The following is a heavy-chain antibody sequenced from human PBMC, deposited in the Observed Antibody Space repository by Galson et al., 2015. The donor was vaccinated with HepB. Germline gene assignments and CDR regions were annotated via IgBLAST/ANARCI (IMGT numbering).Heavy chain of an antibody. Sequence: QSGAEVKKPGESLKISCKGSGYTFSTYWITWVRQMPGAAPEWMGNIDPSDSDANYSPSFRGHVIISVDKSTNTAYLQWSSLKASDTAIYYCARHHGSGTYYHFDDWGQGTLVTVSS. CDR2: IDPSDSDA. CDR3: ARHHGSGTYYHFDD. D-gene: IGHD3-10*01. J-gene: IGHJ4*02. V-gene: IGHV5-10-1*01. CDR1: GYTFSTYW.